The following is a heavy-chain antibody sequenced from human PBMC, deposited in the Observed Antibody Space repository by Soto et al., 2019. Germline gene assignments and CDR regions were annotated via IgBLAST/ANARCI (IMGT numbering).Heavy chain of an antibody. Sequence: SETLSLTCAVYGGSFSGYYWSWIRQPPGKGLEWIGEINHSGSTNYNPSLKSRVTISVDTSKNQFSLKLSSVTAADTAVYYCARGRYSSSWYAYWGQGTLVTV. J-gene: IGHJ4*02. V-gene: IGHV4-34*01. CDR2: INHSGST. CDR1: GGSFSGYY. CDR3: ARGRYSSSWYAY. D-gene: IGHD6-13*01.